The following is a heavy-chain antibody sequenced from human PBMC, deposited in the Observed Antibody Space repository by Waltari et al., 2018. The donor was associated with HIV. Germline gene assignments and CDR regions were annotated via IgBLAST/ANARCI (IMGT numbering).Heavy chain of an antibody. D-gene: IGHD3-10*01. V-gene: IGHV1-2*02. CDR1: GYTFTGYY. J-gene: IGHJ5*02. Sequence: QVQLVQSGAEVKKPGASVKVSCKASGYTFTGYYMHWARQAPGQGLEWMGWINPNKGGTNYAQKVQGRVTMTRDTSISTAYMELSRPMSDDTAVYYCARGPPYYYGLGSPGGGWFDPWGQGTLVTVSS. CDR3: ARGPPYYYGLGSPGGGWFDP. CDR2: INPNKGGT.